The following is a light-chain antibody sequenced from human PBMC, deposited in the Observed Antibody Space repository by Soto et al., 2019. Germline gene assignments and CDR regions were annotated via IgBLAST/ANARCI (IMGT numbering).Light chain of an antibody. CDR1: QSLSSNY. Sequence: EIVLTQSPGTLSLSPGQRATLSCRASQSLSSNYLAWYQQKPGLAPRLLIYGASSRATGIPDRFSGSASGTDFTLSISRLEPEDFEVYYCHQYDSSPLPFGGGTKVEIK. CDR3: HQYDSSPLP. CDR2: GAS. V-gene: IGKV3-20*01. J-gene: IGKJ4*01.